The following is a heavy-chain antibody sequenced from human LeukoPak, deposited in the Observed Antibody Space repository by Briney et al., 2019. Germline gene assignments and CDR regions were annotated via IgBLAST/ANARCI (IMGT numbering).Heavy chain of an antibody. Sequence: GASVKVSCKASGGTFRSYAISWVRQAPGQGLEWMGGIIPIFGTANYAQKFQGRVTITTDESTSTAYMELSSLRSEDTAVYYCARAMWDTAMLDYYYYYMDVWGKGTTVTVSS. CDR2: IIPIFGTA. D-gene: IGHD5-18*01. J-gene: IGHJ6*03. CDR3: ARAMWDTAMLDYYYYYMDV. V-gene: IGHV1-69*05. CDR1: GGTFRSYA.